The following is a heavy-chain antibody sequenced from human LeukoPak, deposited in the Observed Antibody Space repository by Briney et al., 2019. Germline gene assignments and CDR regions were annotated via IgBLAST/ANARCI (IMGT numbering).Heavy chain of an antibody. CDR2: IYHSGST. CDR1: GGSISSGGYS. V-gene: IGHV4-30-2*01. Sequence: SQTLSLTCAVSGGSISSGGYSWSWIRQPPGKGLEWIGYIYHSGSTYYNPSLKSRVTISVDRSKNQFSLKLSSVTAADTAVYYCARQYSYGLLNWFDPWGPGTLVTVSS. J-gene: IGHJ5*02. D-gene: IGHD5-18*01. CDR3: ARQYSYGLLNWFDP.